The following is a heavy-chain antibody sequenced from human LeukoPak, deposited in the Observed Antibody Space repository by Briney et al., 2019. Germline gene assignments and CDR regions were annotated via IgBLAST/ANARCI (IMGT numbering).Heavy chain of an antibody. D-gene: IGHD4-17*01. J-gene: IGHJ4*02. Sequence: PGRSLRLSCAASGFTFSNYGMHWVRQAPGKGLEWVEIISYDGSNKYYADSVKGRFTISRDNSKNTLYLQMNSLRAEDTAVYYCAKDGYGDHTVDYWGQGTLVTVSS. CDR3: AKDGYGDHTVDY. CDR1: GFTFSNYG. CDR2: ISYDGSNK. V-gene: IGHV3-30*18.